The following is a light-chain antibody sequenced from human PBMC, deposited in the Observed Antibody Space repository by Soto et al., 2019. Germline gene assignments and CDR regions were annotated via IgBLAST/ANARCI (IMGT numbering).Light chain of an antibody. CDR3: LQYNDWPFT. Sequence: IVMTQSPATLSVSPGEGATLSCKASQSVSSKLAWYQQKPGQAPRVLIYGAFTRATGIPARFSGSGSGTEFTLTISSLQSEDFAVYYCLQYNDWPFTFGHGTKLEIK. V-gene: IGKV3-15*01. CDR2: GAF. CDR1: QSVSSK. J-gene: IGKJ2*01.